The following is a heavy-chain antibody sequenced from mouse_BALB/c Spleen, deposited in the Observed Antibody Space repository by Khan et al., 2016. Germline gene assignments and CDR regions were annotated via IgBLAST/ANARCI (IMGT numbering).Heavy chain of an antibody. J-gene: IGHJ4*01. CDR1: EYTFTNYG. D-gene: IGHD2-13*01. CDR2: INTNTGEP. CDR3: ARTVDYPYYAMDY. V-gene: IGHV9-3*02. Sequence: QIQLVQSGPELKKPGETVKISCKASEYTFTNYGMNWVKQAPGKGLKWMGWINTNTGEPTYAEEFKGRFAFSLEASASTAYLQINKLKNEDSATYFCARTVDYPYYAMDYWGQGTSVTVSS.